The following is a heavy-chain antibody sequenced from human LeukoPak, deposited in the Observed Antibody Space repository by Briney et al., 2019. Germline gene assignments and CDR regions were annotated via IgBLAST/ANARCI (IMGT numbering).Heavy chain of an antibody. CDR2: IHTYTGNT. D-gene: IGHD5-18*01. J-gene: IGHJ4*02. V-gene: IGHV1-18*01. Sequence: GASVKVSCKASGYTFITYGIIWVRQAPGQGLEWMGWIHTYTGNTHHAQKLQGRATMTTDTSTSTAYMELRGLRSDDTAVYYCARLGPTSMAFGYWGQGTLVTVSS. CDR1: GYTFITYG. CDR3: ARLGPTSMAFGY.